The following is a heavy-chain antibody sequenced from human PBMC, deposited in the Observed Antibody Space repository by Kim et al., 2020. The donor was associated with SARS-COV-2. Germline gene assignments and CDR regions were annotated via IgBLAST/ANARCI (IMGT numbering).Heavy chain of an antibody. D-gene: IGHD4-17*01. CDR1: GYTFTSYG. CDR3: ARAGGYGDYVYGYPELDY. V-gene: IGHV1-18*04. CDR2: ISAYNGNT. J-gene: IGHJ4*02. Sequence: ASVKVSCKASGYTFTSYGISWVRQAPGQGLEWMGWISAYNGNTNYAQKLQGRVTMTTDTSTSTAYMELRSLRSDDTAVYYCARAGGYGDYVYGYPELDYWGQGTLVTVSS.